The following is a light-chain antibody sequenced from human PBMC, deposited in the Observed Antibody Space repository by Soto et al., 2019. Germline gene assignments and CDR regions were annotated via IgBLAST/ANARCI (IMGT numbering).Light chain of an antibody. CDR3: QQYYGYHFT. CDR2: KAS. J-gene: IGKJ4*01. Sequence: DIQMTQSPSALSTFVGDRVTITCRASQTISTWLAWFQQKPGKAPKLLIYKASNLESGVPSRFSGSGSGTDFTLTINSLQPDDVATYYCQQYYGYHFTFGGRTKVEIK. CDR1: QTISTW. V-gene: IGKV1-5*03.